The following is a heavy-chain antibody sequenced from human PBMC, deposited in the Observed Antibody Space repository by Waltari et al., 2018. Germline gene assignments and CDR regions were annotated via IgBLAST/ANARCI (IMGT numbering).Heavy chain of an antibody. CDR3: TRQVLGYCTSAACRRLES. V-gene: IGHV4-38-2*01. J-gene: IGHJ4*02. CDR1: GYSINSGYY. CDR2: IYHSGAT. Sequence: QVQLQESGPGLVKPSETLSLTCDVSGYSINSGYYRGWIRQPPGKGLEWIATIYHSGATLYNPSRTMRVTTSMDTSKNQFSLKLKSVTAADTAVYYCTRQVLGYCTSAACRRLESWGQGTLVTVSS. D-gene: IGHD2-2*03.